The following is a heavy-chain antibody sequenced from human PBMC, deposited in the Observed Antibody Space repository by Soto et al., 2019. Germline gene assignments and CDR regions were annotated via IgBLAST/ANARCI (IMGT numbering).Heavy chain of an antibody. CDR2: ISGSGGST. CDR1: GFTFSSYA. V-gene: IGHV3-23*01. J-gene: IGHJ6*02. Sequence: EVQLLESGGGLVQPGGSLRLSCAASGFTFSSYAMSWVRQAPGKGLEWVSAISGSGGSTYYGDSVKGRFTISRDNSKNTLYLQMNSLRAEDTAVYYCAKDLSHCSGGSCYSLYYYYGMDVWGQGTTVTVSS. CDR3: AKDLSHCSGGSCYSLYYYYGMDV. D-gene: IGHD2-15*01.